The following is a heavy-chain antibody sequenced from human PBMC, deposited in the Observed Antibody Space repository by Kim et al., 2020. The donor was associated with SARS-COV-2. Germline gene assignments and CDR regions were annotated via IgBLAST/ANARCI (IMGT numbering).Heavy chain of an antibody. D-gene: IGHD1-1*01. CDR3: ARVKWNGGHFES. V-gene: IGHV4-4*02. CDR1: GGSISPTNW. J-gene: IGHJ4*02. Sequence: SETLSLTCVVSGGSISPTNWWTWVRHPPGKGLEWTGEVFHSGSTNYNPSLKTRVTISVDKSKNQFPLKLSPITAADTAVYYCARVKWNGGHFESWCKDTL. CDR2: VFHSGST.